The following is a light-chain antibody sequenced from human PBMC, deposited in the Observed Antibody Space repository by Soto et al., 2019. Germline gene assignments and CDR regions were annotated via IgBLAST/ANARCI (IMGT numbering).Light chain of an antibody. Sequence: DIQMTQSPSSLSASVGDRVTITCRASQSISSYLNWYQQKPGKAPKLLIYAASSLQSGVPSRFSGSGSGTDFTLTISSLQPEDFATYYCQQSYSTTQPFGQGTKVDI. CDR2: AAS. V-gene: IGKV1-39*01. J-gene: IGKJ1*01. CDR1: QSISSY. CDR3: QQSYSTTQP.